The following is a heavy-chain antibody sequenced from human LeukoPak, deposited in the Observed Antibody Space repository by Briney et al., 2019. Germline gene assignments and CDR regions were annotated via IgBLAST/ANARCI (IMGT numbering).Heavy chain of an antibody. CDR3: ARVRQRDAFDI. V-gene: IGHV4-39*01. Sequence: PSETLSLTCTVSGGSISSSNYYWGWIRQPPGKGLEWIGSIYYSGSTYDNPSLKSRVTISVDTSKNRFSLKLSSVTAADTAVYYCARVRQRDAFDIWGQGTMVTVSS. D-gene: IGHD3-10*01. J-gene: IGHJ3*02. CDR1: GGSISSSNYY. CDR2: IYYSGST.